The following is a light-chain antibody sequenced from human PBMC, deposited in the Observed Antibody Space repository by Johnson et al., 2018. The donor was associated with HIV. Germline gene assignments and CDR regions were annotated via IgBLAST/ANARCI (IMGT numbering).Light chain of an antibody. CDR3: GTWDSGLGAVYV. CDR2: DNN. V-gene: IGLV1-51*01. CDR1: SSNIGNNY. J-gene: IGLJ1*01. Sequence: VLTQPPSVSAAPGQPVTISCSGSSSNIGNNYVSWYQQLPGTVPKLLIYDNNKRPSGIPDRFSGSKSGTSATLGITGLQTGDEADYYCGTWDSGLGAVYVFGPGTKVTVL.